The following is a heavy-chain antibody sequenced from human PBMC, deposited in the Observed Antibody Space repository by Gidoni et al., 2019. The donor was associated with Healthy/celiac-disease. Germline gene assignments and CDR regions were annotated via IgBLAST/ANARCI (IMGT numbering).Heavy chain of an antibody. V-gene: IGHV4-34*01. J-gene: IGHJ4*02. CDR2: INHSGST. CDR1: GGSFSGYY. CDR3: ARAPFGVVYFDY. D-gene: IGHD3-3*01. Sequence: QVQLQQWGAGLLKPSETLSLTCAVNGGSFSGYYWSWIRQPPGKGLEWIGEINHSGSTNYNPSLKSRVTISVDTSKNQFSLKLSSVTAADTAVYYCARAPFGVVYFDYWGQGTLVTVSS.